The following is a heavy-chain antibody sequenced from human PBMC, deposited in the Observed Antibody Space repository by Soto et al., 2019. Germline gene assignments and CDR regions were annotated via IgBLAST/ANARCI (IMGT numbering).Heavy chain of an antibody. CDR2: ISGDGYTT. V-gene: IGHV3-23*01. CDR1: GFTFSRHG. D-gene: IGHD3-10*01. J-gene: IGHJ2*01. Sequence: EVQLLESGGGLVQPGGSLRLSCGGSGFTFSRHGMTWVRQAPVKGLEWVSSISGDGYTTYYADYVRGRFTISRDNSKDTVYVQMNSLRDEDTAVYYCAREASVPSVGEFWYFDLWGRGTQVTVFS. CDR3: AREASVPSVGEFWYFDL.